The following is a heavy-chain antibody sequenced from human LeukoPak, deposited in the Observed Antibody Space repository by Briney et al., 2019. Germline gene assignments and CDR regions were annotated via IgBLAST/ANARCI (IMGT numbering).Heavy chain of an antibody. CDR3: ASGGYYGIHNWFDP. CDR2: INSDGSST. D-gene: IGHD3-10*01. Sequence: GGSLRLSCAASGFTFSSYWMHWVRQAPGKGLVWVSRINSDGSSTSYADSVKGRFTISRDNAKNTLYLQMNSLRAEDTAVYYCASGGYYGIHNWFDPWGQGTLVTVSS. V-gene: IGHV3-74*01. CDR1: GFTFSSYW. J-gene: IGHJ5*02.